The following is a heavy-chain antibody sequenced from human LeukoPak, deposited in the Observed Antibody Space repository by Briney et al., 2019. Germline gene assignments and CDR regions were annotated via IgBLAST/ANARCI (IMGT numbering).Heavy chain of an antibody. D-gene: IGHD3-22*01. J-gene: IGHJ4*02. V-gene: IGHV1-69*05. Sequence: ASVKVSCKASGGTFSSYAISWVRQAPGQGLEWMGGIIPIFGTANYAQKFQGRVTITTDESTSTAYMELSSLRSGDTAVYYCASVYYDSSGYPEPYFDYWGQGTLVTVSS. CDR2: IIPIFGTA. CDR1: GGTFSSYA. CDR3: ASVYYDSSGYPEPYFDY.